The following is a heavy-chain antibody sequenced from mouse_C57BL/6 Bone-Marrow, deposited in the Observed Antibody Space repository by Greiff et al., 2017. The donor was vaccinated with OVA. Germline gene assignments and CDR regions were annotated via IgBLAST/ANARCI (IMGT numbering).Heavy chain of an antibody. V-gene: IGHV14-4*01. CDR2: IDPENGDT. Sequence: EVQRVESGAELVRPGASVKLSCTASGFNIKDDYMHWVKQRPEQGLEWIGWIDPENGDTEYASKFQGKATITADTSSNTAYLQLSSLTSEDTAVYYCTTLDGRRYFDVWGTGTTVTVSS. D-gene: IGHD1-1*01. CDR3: TTLDGRRYFDV. CDR1: GFNIKDDY. J-gene: IGHJ1*03.